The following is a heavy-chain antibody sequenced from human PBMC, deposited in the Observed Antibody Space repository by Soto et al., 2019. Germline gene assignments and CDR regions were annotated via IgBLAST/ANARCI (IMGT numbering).Heavy chain of an antibody. CDR2: ISGSSGST. D-gene: IGHD3-22*01. J-gene: IGHJ6*02. CDR3: VRAIGHYGMDV. Sequence: GGSLRLSCAASGFTFSNYAMNWVRQAPGKGLEWVSAISGSSGSTYYADSVKGRLTISRDNSKNTLYLQMNSLRAEDTAVYYCVRAIGHYGMDVWGRGTTVTVSS. CDR1: GFTFSNYA. V-gene: IGHV3-23*01.